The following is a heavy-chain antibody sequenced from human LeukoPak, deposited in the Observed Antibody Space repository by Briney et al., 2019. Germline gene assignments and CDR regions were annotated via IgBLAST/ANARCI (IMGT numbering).Heavy chain of an antibody. CDR2: IYHTGST. Sequence: SGTLSLTCAVSGGSLSISNWYSWVRQPPGKGLEWIGEIYHTGSTNYNPSLKSRVTISVDKSKNQVSLKLSSVTAADTAVYYCARVHNDILTDDSLGDKFDYWGQGTLVTVSS. D-gene: IGHD3-9*01. CDR1: GGSLSISNW. CDR3: ARVHNDILTDDSLGDKFDY. V-gene: IGHV4-4*02. J-gene: IGHJ4*02.